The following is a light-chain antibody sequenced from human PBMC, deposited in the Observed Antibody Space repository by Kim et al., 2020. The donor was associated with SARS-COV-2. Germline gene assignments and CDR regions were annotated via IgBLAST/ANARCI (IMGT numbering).Light chain of an antibody. CDR1: GSDVGHYTY. CDR2: DVT. Sequence: GQSVTITFTGTGSDVGHYTYVFWYQQHPDKAPKLMIYDVTQRPSGVPDRFSGSKSGNTASLTISGLQAEDEADYYCFSYAGSNTYVFGSGTKVTVL. J-gene: IGLJ1*01. CDR3: FSYAGSNTYV. V-gene: IGLV2-11*03.